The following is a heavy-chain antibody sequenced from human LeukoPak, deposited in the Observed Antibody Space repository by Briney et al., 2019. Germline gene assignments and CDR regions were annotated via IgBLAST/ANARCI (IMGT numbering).Heavy chain of an antibody. Sequence: TGGSLRLSCAASGFFFSNYDMNWVRRAPGKGLEWVSGLSSSGGSTFYADSVKGRFTISRDNSKNTVYLQMNSLRGEDTAICYCARGVTVTTDFWGQGTLVTVSS. V-gene: IGHV3-23*01. CDR3: ARGVTVTTDF. CDR1: GFFFSNYD. CDR2: LSSSGGST. J-gene: IGHJ4*02. D-gene: IGHD4-17*01.